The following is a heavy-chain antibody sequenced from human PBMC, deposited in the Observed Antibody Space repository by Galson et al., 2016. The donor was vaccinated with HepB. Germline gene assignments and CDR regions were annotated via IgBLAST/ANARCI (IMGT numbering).Heavy chain of an antibody. Sequence: SLRLSCAASGFAFSSHWMHWVRQDLGKGLVWVSRTNSDGTISNYADSVTGRFTISRDNAKNTLYLQMNSLRAEDMAVYFCVRDHSVVPTTAYNWFDPWGRGTLVTVSS. V-gene: IGHV3-74*01. D-gene: IGHD4-23*01. CDR3: VRDHSVVPTTAYNWFDP. CDR1: GFAFSSHW. CDR2: TNSDGTIS. J-gene: IGHJ5*02.